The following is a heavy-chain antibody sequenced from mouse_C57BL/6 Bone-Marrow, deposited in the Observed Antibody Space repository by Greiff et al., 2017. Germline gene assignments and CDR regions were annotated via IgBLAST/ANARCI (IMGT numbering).Heavy chain of an antibody. D-gene: IGHD1-1*01. V-gene: IGHV5-6*02. CDR1: GFTFSSYG. CDR2: ISRGGSYT. CDR3: ARHGNYVPYYAMDY. J-gene: IGHJ4*01. Sequence: EVMLVESGGDLVKPGGSLKLSCAASGFTFSSYGMSWVRQTPDKRLEWVATISRGGSYTYYPDSVKGRFTISRDNAKHTLYLQMSSLKSEDTAMYYCARHGNYVPYYAMDYWGQGTSVTVSS.